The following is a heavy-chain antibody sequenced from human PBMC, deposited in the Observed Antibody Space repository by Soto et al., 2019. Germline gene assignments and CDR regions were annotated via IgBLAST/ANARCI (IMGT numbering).Heavy chain of an antibody. CDR1: GFTFSTYH. Sequence: EVQLVESGGCLVQPGGSLILSCAASGFTFSTYHMNWVRQAPGKGLEWVSYIHSGGSRIYYADSVKGRFIISRDNAKNSLYLQMNSLRAEDTAVYYCARDGSTVTTNYHYAMDVWGQGTTVTVSS. CDR3: ARDGSTVTTNYHYAMDV. D-gene: IGHD4-17*01. CDR2: IHSGGSRI. J-gene: IGHJ6*02. V-gene: IGHV3-48*03.